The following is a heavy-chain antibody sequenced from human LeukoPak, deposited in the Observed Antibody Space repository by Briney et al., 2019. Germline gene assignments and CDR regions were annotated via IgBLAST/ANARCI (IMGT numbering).Heavy chain of an antibody. J-gene: IGHJ4*02. D-gene: IGHD3-22*01. CDR2: INPNSGGT. Sequence: ASVKVSCKASGYTFTGYYMHWVRQAPGQGLEWMGWINPNSGGTNYAQKFQGRVTMTRDTSISTAYMELSRLRSEDTAVYYCARGGGYYDSSGYYTPPENDYWGQGTLVTVSS. CDR3: ARGGGYYDSSGYYTPPENDY. CDR1: GYTFTGYY. V-gene: IGHV1-2*02.